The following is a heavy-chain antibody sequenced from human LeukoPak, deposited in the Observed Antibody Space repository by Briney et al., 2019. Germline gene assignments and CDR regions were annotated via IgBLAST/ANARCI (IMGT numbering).Heavy chain of an antibody. CDR1: GGSISSYY. Sequence: SETLSLTCTVSGGSISSYYWSWIRQPPGKGLEWIGFIYYSGATKYNPSLESRVTVSLDTSKNQFSLRLNSVTAADTAVYYCARRVAVPGSYYFDYWSQGTLVTVSS. J-gene: IGHJ4*02. CDR3: ARRVAVPGSYYFDY. CDR2: IYYSGAT. D-gene: IGHD2-15*01. V-gene: IGHV4-59*08.